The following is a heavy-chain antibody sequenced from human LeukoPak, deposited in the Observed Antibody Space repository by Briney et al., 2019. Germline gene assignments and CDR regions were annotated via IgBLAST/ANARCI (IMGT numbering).Heavy chain of an antibody. V-gene: IGHV1-18*01. D-gene: IGHD2-21*01. J-gene: IGHJ5*02. CDR3: ARFAQVDWFDP. CDR1: GYTFTSYG. Sequence: ASVKVSCKASGYTFTSYGISWVRQAPGQGLEWMGWVSAYDGNTNYAQKLQGRVTMTTDTSTSTAYMELRSLRSDDTAVYYCARFAQVDWFDPWGQGTLVTVSS. CDR2: VSAYDGNT.